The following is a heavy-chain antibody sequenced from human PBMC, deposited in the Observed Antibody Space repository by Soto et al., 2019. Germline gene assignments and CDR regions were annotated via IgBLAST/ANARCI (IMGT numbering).Heavy chain of an antibody. CDR2: IYYSGRT. V-gene: IGHV4-39*01. CDR1: GGSISSSSYY. J-gene: IGHJ4*02. CDR3: ATLWGQD. Sequence: QLQLLESGPGLVKPSETLSLTCTVSGGSISSSSYYWGWIRQPPGKGLEWIGRIYYSGRTYYNPSLKSRVTISVDTAKNQFSLKLSSVTAADTAVYYCATLWGQDWGQGTLVTVSS. D-gene: IGHD3-10*01.